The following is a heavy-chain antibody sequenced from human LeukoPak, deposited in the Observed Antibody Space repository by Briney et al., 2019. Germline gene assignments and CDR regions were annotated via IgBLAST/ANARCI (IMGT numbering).Heavy chain of an antibody. D-gene: IGHD2-15*01. CDR1: GGSISSYY. CDR3: ARRACSGGSCPFDY. CDR2: IYYSGST. Sequence: PSETLSLTCTVSGGSISSYYWSWIRQPPGKGLEWIGYIYYSGSTNYNPSLKSRVTISVDTPKNQFSLKLSSVTAADTAVYYCARRACSGGSCPFDYWGQGTLVTVSS. J-gene: IGHJ4*02. V-gene: IGHV4-59*01.